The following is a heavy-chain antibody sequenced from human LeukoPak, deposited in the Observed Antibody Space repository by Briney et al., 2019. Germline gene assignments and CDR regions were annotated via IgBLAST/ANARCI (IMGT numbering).Heavy chain of an antibody. CDR3: VRGYSFGPYGMDV. J-gene: IGHJ6*02. D-gene: IGHD2-15*01. V-gene: IGHV3-64D*09. CDR1: GFTFSTSA. CDR2: ITYNGGST. Sequence: PGGSLRLSCSASGFTFSTSAMHWVRQAPGKGLEYVSFITYNGGSTYNADSVKGRFTISRDNSKNTLYLQMSSLRAEDTAVYFCVRGYSFGPYGMDVWGQGTTVTVSS.